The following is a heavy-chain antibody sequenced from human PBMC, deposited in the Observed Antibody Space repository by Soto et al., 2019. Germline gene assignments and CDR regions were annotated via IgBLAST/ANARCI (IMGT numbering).Heavy chain of an antibody. D-gene: IGHD5-12*01. J-gene: IGHJ3*02. V-gene: IGHV1-69*02. CDR3: ARWIEADDAFDI. Sequence: GASVKVSCKASGGTFSSYTISWVRQAPGQGLEWMGRIIPILGIANYAQKFQGRVTITADESTSTAYMELSSLRSEDTAVYYCARWIEADDAFDIWGQGTMVTVSS. CDR2: IIPILGIA. CDR1: GGTFSSYT.